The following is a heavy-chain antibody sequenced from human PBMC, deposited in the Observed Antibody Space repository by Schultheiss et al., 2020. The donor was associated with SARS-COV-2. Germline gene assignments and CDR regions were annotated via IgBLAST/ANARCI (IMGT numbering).Heavy chain of an antibody. D-gene: IGHD3-16*01. V-gene: IGHV1-2*02. J-gene: IGHJ2*01. CDR3: ARLGLFPTYWYFDL. CDR2: INPNSGGT. Sequence: ASVKVSCKASGYSFTGYYMHWVRQAPGQGLEWMGWINPNSGGTNYAQKLQGRVTMTTDTSTSTAYMELRSLRSDDTAVYYCARLGLFPTYWYFDLWGRGTLVTVSS. CDR1: GYSFTGYY.